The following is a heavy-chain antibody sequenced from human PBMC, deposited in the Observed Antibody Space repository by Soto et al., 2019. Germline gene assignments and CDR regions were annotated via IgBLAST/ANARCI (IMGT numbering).Heavy chain of an antibody. V-gene: IGHV3-15*01. CDR1: GFTFSNAW. CDR3: TTDGTGTTFRYDYYYYVDV. CDR2: IKSKTDGGTT. D-gene: IGHD1-7*01. Sequence: GGSLRLSCAASGFTFSNAWMSWVRQAPGKGLEWVGRIKSKTDGGTTDYAAPVKGRFTISRDDSKNTLYLQMNSLKTEDIAVYYCTTDGTGTTFRYDYYYYVDVWGKGTTVTVSS. J-gene: IGHJ6*03.